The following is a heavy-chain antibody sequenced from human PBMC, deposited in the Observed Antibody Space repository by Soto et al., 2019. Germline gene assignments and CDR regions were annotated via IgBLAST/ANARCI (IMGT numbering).Heavy chain of an antibody. CDR3: AKERRYSFDAFDI. J-gene: IGHJ3*02. V-gene: IGHV3-30*18. Sequence: ESGGGVVQAGRSLRLSCAASGFTFNFFGMHWVRQAPGKGLEWVAVISYDGREKYYAASVKGRFTMSRDNSKNMVYLEMSSLRPEDTSVYYCAKERRYSFDAFDIWGHGTMVTVSS. D-gene: IGHD5-12*01. CDR2: ISYDGREK. CDR1: GFTFNFFG.